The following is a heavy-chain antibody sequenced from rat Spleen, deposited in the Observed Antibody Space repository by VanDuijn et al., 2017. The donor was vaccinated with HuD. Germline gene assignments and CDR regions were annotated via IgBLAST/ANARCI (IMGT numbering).Heavy chain of an antibody. Sequence: EVQLVESGGDLVQPGRSLKLSCAASGFTFSNYYMAWVRQAPTKGLEWVAYIGTGGGNTYYRDSVKGRFTISRDNAKNTLYLQMDSLRSEDTATYYCARPLDHYFDVYWFAYWGQGTLVTVSS. CDR1: GFTFSNYY. V-gene: IGHV5-25*01. D-gene: IGHD1-12*01. CDR2: IGTGGGNT. CDR3: ARPLDHYFDVYWFAY. J-gene: IGHJ3*01.